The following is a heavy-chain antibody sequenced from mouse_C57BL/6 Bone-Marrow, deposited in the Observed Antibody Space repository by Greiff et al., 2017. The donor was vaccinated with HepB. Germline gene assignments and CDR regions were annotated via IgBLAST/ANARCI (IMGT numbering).Heavy chain of an antibody. CDR3: TTIIRAF. CDR2: IDPENGDT. D-gene: IGHD3-1*01. J-gene: IGHJ2*01. V-gene: IGHV14-4*01. CDR1: GFNIKDDY. Sequence: VQLQQSGAELVRPGASVKLSCTASGFNIKDDYMHWVKQRPEQGLEWIGWIDPENGDTEYASKFQGKATITAYTSSNPAYLQLRSLTSEDTAVYYCTTIIRAFWGQGTTLTVSS.